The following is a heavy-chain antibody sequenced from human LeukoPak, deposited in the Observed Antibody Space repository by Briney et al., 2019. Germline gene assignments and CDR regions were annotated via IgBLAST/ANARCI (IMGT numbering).Heavy chain of an antibody. D-gene: IGHD2-15*01. Sequence: SETLSLTCNVSGGSISSHYWNWIRQPPGKRLEWIGYIFYSGSTNYNPSLKSRVTISVDTSKNQFSLKLSSVTAADTAVYCCARHYCSGGSCYSRVLHYWGQGTLVTVSS. CDR1: GGSISSHY. CDR3: ARHYCSGGSCYSRVLHY. V-gene: IGHV4-59*08. J-gene: IGHJ4*02. CDR2: IFYSGST.